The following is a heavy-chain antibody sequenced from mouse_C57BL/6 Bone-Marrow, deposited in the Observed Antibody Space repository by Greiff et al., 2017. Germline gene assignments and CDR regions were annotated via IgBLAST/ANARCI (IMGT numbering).Heavy chain of an antibody. J-gene: IGHJ3*01. CDR1: GYTFPDFP. CDR2: ISTYYGDV. CDR3: VRGAGSSRFAY. Sequence: VQLPQSGTELVRPGVSVKISCQGSGYTFPDFPMHWVKQSHATSLEWIGVISTYYGDVTYNQKFKGKSTMTVDKSSSTAFMELARLTSDDSAIYYCVRGAGSSRFAYWGQGTLVTVSA. D-gene: IGHD1-1*01. V-gene: IGHV1S137*01.